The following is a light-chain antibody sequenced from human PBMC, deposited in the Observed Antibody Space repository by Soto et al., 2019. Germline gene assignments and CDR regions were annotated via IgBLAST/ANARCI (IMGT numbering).Light chain of an antibody. V-gene: IGLV2-11*01. CDR1: SSDVGGYNL. CDR3: CSYAGSYTVI. CDR2: DVS. Sequence: QSALTQPRSVSGSPGQSVTISCTGTSSDVGGYNLVSWYQQHPGKAPKLMIYDVSKRPSGVPDRFSGSKSGNTASLTISGLQTDDEAYYNCCSYAGSYTVIFGGGTKLTVL. J-gene: IGLJ2*01.